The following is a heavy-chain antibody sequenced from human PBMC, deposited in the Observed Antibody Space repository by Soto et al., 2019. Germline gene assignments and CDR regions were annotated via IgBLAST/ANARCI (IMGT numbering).Heavy chain of an antibody. CDR1: GGSISSGGYY. V-gene: IGHV4-61*08. CDR3: ARRIVATDTLDY. D-gene: IGHD5-12*01. Sequence: SETLSLTCTVSGGSISSGGYYWSWIRQHPGRGLEWIGFIYYSGSTNYNPSLNSRVTISVDTSKNQFSLTVTSVTAADTAVYYCARRIVATDTLDYWGQGTLVTVSS. J-gene: IGHJ4*02. CDR2: IYYSGST.